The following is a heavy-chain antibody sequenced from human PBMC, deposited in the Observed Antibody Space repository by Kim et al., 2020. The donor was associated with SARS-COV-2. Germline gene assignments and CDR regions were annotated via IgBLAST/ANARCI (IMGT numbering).Heavy chain of an antibody. V-gene: IGHV3-13*01. Sequence: GGSLRLSCAASGFTFSSYDMHWLRQVTGKGLEWVSGIGSAGDTYYPGSVKGRFTISRTNATNSLYLQMNSLRAGDTAVYYCARDRNDGSYDYWGQGTLVTVSS. CDR1: GFTFSSYD. D-gene: IGHD1-1*01. CDR3: ARDRNDGSYDY. J-gene: IGHJ4*02. CDR2: IGSAGDT.